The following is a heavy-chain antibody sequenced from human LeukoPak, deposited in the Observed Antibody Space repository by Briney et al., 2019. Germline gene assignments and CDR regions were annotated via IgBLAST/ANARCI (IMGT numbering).Heavy chain of an antibody. Sequence: PGGSLRLSCAASGFTFSSYAMSWVRQAPGKGLEWVSAISGSGGSTYYADSVKGRFTISRDNSKNTLYLQMNSLRAEDTAVYYCAKDLADSSGYSDWFDPWGQGTLVTVSS. D-gene: IGHD3-22*01. J-gene: IGHJ5*02. CDR3: AKDLADSSGYSDWFDP. V-gene: IGHV3-23*01. CDR2: ISGSGGST. CDR1: GFTFSSYA.